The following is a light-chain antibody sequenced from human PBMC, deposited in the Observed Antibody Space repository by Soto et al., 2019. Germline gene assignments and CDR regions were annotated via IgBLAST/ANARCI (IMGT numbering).Light chain of an antibody. Sequence: IVLTQSPGTLSLSPGERTTLSCSASQSISRYLAWYQQKPGQGPRLLIYGASSRAPGTPDRFSGSGSGTDFPLTSNRLEPEDFALYYCQQYGSSPPTFGQGTKVEIK. CDR1: QSISRY. CDR3: QQYGSSPPT. CDR2: GAS. J-gene: IGKJ1*01. V-gene: IGKV3-20*01.